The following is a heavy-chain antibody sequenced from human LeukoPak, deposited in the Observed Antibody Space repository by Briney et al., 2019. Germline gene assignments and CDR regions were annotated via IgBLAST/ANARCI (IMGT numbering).Heavy chain of an antibody. V-gene: IGHV4-34*01. D-gene: IGHD2-15*01. CDR1: GGSFSGYY. CDR2: INHSGST. CDR3: ARGRRWGQLPHHRHNWFDP. Sequence: KPSETLSLTCAVYGGSFSGYYWSWLRQPPGKGLEWIGEINHSGSTNYNPSLKSRVTISVDTSKNQFSLKLSSVTAADTAVYYCARGRRWGQLPHHRHNWFDPWGQGTLVTVSS. J-gene: IGHJ5*02.